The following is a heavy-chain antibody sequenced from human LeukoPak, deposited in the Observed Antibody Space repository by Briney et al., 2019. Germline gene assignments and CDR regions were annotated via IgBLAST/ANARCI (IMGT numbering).Heavy chain of an antibody. D-gene: IGHD3-22*01. CDR3: ARVDYYDSSGYFEGAWFDP. V-gene: IGHV4-61*08. CDR2: ISYSGST. Sequence: SETLSLTCAVSGGSISSGGYSWSWIRQPPGKGLEWIGYISYSGSTTYNPSLKSRVSISVDTSRNQCSLNLSSVTAADTAVYYCARVDYYDSSGYFEGAWFDPWGQGALVTVSS. CDR1: GGSISSGGYS. J-gene: IGHJ5*02.